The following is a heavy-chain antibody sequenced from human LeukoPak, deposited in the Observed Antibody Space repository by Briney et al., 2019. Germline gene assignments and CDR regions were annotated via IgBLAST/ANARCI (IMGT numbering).Heavy chain of an antibody. CDR1: GFTFSNAW. D-gene: IGHD2-21*01. V-gene: IGHV3-15*01. CDR2: IKSKTDGGTT. J-gene: IGHJ4*02. Sequence: GGSLRLSCAASGFTFSNAWMSWVRQAPGKGLEWVGRIKSKTDGGTTDYAAPVEGRFTISRDDSKNTLYLQMNSLKTEDTAVYYCTTDIAAVWDYPYWGQGTLVTVSS. CDR3: TTDIAAVWDYPY.